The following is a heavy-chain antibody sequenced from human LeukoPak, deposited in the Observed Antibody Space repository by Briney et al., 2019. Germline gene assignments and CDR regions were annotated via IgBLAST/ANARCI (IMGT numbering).Heavy chain of an antibody. V-gene: IGHV5-51*01. D-gene: IGHD3-22*01. CDR3: ARARVSSSSYYFDY. Sequence: GESLKISCKASGYTFTSHWIGWVRQMPGKGLEWMGIIYPGDSDTRYSPSFQGQVTISADKSISTAYLQWSSLKASDTAMYYCARARVSSSSYYFDYWGQGTLVTVSS. CDR1: GYTFTSHW. CDR2: IYPGDSDT. J-gene: IGHJ4*02.